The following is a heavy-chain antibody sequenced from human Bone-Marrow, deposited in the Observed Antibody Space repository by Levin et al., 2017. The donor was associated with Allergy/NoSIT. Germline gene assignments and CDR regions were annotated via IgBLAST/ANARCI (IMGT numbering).Heavy chain of an antibody. V-gene: IGHV4-31*03. J-gene: IGHJ4*02. CDR3: ASTVSWWFSSPPAGIYFDY. CDR1: GGSISSGGYY. D-gene: IGHD2-15*01. CDR2: IYYSGST. Sequence: SETLSLTCTVSGGSISSGGYYWSWIRQHPGKGLEWIGYIYYSGSTYYNPSLKSRVTISVDTSKNQFSLKLSSVTAADTAVYYCASTVSWWFSSPPAGIYFDYWGQGTLVTVSS.